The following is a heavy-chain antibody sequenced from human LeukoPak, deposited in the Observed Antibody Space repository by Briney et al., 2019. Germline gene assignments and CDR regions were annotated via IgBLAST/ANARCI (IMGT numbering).Heavy chain of an antibody. CDR3: ARDLYSSGLGRFDY. V-gene: IGHV3-48*01. Sequence: YISSSSSTIYYADSVKGRFTISRDNAKNSLYLQMNSLRAEDTAVYYCARDLYSSGLGRFDYWGQGTLVTVSS. CDR2: ISSSSSTI. D-gene: IGHD6-19*01. J-gene: IGHJ4*02.